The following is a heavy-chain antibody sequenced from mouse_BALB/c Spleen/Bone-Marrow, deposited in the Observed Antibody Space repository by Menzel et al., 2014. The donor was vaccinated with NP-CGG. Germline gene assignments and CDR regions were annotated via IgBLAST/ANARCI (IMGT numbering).Heavy chain of an antibody. V-gene: IGHV5-6*01. CDR3: ARHQRYYAMDY. J-gene: IGHJ4*01. Sequence: EVQRVESGGDLVKPGGSLKLSCAASGFTFSSYGMSWGRQTPDKRLEWVATISSGGSNTYYPDSVKGRFTISRDNAKNTLYLQVSSLQSEDTAMYYCARHQRYYAMDYWGQGTSVTVSS. CDR1: GFTFSSYG. CDR2: ISSGGSNT.